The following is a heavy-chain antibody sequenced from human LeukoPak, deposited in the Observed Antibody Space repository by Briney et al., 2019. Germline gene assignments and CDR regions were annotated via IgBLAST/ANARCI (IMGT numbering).Heavy chain of an antibody. CDR1: GGSISSSSYY. J-gene: IGHJ4*02. CDR3: ARHYDFWSGYAPLYDY. CDR2: IYYSGST. Sequence: SETLSLTCTVSGGSISSSSYYWGWIRQPPGTGLEWLGSIYYSGSTYYNPSLKSRVTISVDTSKNQFSLKLSSVTAADTAVYYCARHYDFWSGYAPLYDYWGQGTLVTVSS. V-gene: IGHV4-39*01. D-gene: IGHD3-3*01.